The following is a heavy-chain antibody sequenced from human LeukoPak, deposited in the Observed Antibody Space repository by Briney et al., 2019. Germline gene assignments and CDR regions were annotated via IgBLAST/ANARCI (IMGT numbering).Heavy chain of an antibody. Sequence: SETLSLTCAVYGGSFSSYYWSWIRQPPGKGLEWIGEINHSGSTNYNPSLKSRVTISIDTSKIQFSLKLNSVTPEDTAVYYCARASEGLDYWGQGTLVTVSS. CDR2: INHSGST. J-gene: IGHJ4*02. CDR1: GGSFSSYY. V-gene: IGHV4-34*01. D-gene: IGHD6-6*01. CDR3: ARASEGLDY.